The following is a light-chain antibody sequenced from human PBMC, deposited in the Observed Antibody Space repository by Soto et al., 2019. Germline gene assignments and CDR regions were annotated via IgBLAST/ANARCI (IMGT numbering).Light chain of an antibody. V-gene: IGLV1-47*02. CDR1: SSNIGSNY. Sequence: QSVLTQPPSASATPGQRVTISCSGSSSNIGSNYVYWYKQLPGTAPKLLIYSNNQRPSGVPDRFSGSNSGTSASLAISGRRSEDEADYYCAAWDDSRRGYVFGSGTKLTVL. CDR2: SNN. CDR3: AAWDDSRRGYV. J-gene: IGLJ1*01.